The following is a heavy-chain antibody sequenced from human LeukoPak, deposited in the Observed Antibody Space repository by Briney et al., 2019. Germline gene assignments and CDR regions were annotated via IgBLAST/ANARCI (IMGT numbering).Heavy chain of an antibody. CDR2: TNQDGTER. CDR3: AREFRVLPDI. D-gene: IGHD2-8*02. Sequence: GGSLRLSCAASGFTFSRYWMTWVRQAPGKGLEWVANTNQDGTERHYVDPVKGRFTISRDNAKNTLYLQMNSLRDEDTAVYYCAREFRVLPDIWGQGTMVTVSS. V-gene: IGHV3-7*01. J-gene: IGHJ3*02. CDR1: GFTFSRYW.